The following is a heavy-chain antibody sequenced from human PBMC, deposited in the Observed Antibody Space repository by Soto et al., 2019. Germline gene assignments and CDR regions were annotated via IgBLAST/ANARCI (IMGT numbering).Heavy chain of an antibody. V-gene: IGHV4-31*03. CDR1: RGSISSGGYY. CDR2: IYYSGST. D-gene: IGHD5-12*01. CDR3: ARDPAHGGYVIRRFDY. Sequence: SETLSLTCTVSRGSISSGGYYWSWIRQHPGKGLEWIGYIYYSGSTYYNPSLKSRVTISVDTSKNQFSLKLSSVTAADTAVYYCARDPAHGGYVIRRFDYWGQGTLVTVSS. J-gene: IGHJ4*02.